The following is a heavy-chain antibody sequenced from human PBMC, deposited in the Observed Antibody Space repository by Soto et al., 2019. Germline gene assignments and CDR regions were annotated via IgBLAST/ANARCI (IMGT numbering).Heavy chain of an antibody. CDR1: GFTFTSSA. J-gene: IGHJ6*02. D-gene: IGHD3-10*01. Sequence: ASVKVSCKASGFTFTSSAMQWVRQARGQRLEWIGWNVVGSGNTNYAQKFQERVTITRDMSTSTAYMELSSLRSEDTAVYYCAADHEYYGSGKDYYGMDVWGQGTTVTVSS. V-gene: IGHV1-58*02. CDR3: AADHEYYGSGKDYYGMDV. CDR2: NVVGSGNT.